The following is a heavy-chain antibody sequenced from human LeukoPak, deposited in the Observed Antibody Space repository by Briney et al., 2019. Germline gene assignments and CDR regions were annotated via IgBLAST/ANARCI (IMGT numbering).Heavy chain of an antibody. V-gene: IGHV1-24*01. D-gene: IGHD3-3*01. CDR1: GYTLTELS. Sequence: ASVKVSCKVSGYTLTELSMHWVRQAPGKGLEWMGGFDPEDGETIYAQKFQGRVTMTEDTSTDTAYMELSSLRSEDTAVYYCAISRFGVVTLDYWGQGTLVTVSS. J-gene: IGHJ4*02. CDR2: FDPEDGET. CDR3: AISRFGVVTLDY.